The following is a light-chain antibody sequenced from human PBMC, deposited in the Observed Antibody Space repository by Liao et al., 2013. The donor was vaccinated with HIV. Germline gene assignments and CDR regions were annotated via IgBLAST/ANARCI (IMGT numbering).Light chain of an antibody. V-gene: IGLV3-21*04. CDR2: QDS. CDR3: QVWDSSSDHRWV. CDR1: NLSNILGNKY. Sequence: SYGLTQPPSVSVSTGQTASITCYGDNLSNILGNKYLHWYLQRPGQSPVLVIYQDSKRPSGIPERFSGSNSGNTATLSISRVAAGDETDYYCQVWDSSSDHRWVFGGGTKLTVL. J-gene: IGLJ3*02.